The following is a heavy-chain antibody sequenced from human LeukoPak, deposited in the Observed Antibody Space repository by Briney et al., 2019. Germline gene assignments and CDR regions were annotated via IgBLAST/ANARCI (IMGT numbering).Heavy chain of an antibody. Sequence: GGSLRLSCAASGFGFSSYWMSWVRHNPGKGLEWVANINQDGTTKYYRDFAKGRFTISRDNAQNSLYLQINSLRAEDTAGYYSARARGTIIRAMAFELWGPGAMVTVFS. D-gene: IGHD3-10*01. CDR2: INQDGTTK. CDR1: GFGFSSYW. CDR3: ARARGTIIRAMAFEL. J-gene: IGHJ3*01. V-gene: IGHV3-7*01.